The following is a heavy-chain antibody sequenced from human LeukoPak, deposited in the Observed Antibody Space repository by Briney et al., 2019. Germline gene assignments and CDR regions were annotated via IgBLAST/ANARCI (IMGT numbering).Heavy chain of an antibody. V-gene: IGHV4-4*07. Sequence: SETLSLTCTVSGGSITSYYWSWIRQSAGKGLEWIGRIYITGSTTYNPSLKSRVTMSLDTSKNQFSLRLSSVTAADTAVYYCARDWGVSARPGYMDVWGKGTTVTVSS. D-gene: IGHD6-6*01. CDR1: GGSITSYY. J-gene: IGHJ6*03. CDR2: IYITGST. CDR3: ARDWGVSARPGYMDV.